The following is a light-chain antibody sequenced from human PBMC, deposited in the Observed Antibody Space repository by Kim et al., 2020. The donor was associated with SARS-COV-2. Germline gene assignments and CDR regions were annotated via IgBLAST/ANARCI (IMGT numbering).Light chain of an antibody. CDR2: AAS. J-gene: IGKJ1*01. CDR1: QNIGTY. V-gene: IGKV1-39*01. CDR3: QRSHT. Sequence: DIQMTQSPSSLSASVGERVTITCRASQNIGTYLNWYQQKLGKAPNLLIYAASTLQSGVPSRFSGSGSGTDFTLTISSLQHEDLATYYCQRSHTFGQGTKVDIK.